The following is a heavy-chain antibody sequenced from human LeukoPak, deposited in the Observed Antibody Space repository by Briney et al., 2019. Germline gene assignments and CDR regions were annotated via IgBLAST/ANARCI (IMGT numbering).Heavy chain of an antibody. V-gene: IGHV4-34*01. CDR2: INHRGST. CDR3: ASGGWYRGY. J-gene: IGHJ4*02. Sequence: SETLSLTCAVYGGSFSGYYWTWSRPPPGKGLEGIGEINHRGSTNYNPSLESRVTISVDTSKNHFSLDLTSVTAADTAVYYCASGGWYRGYWGQGTLVTVSS. D-gene: IGHD2-15*01. CDR1: GGSFSGYY.